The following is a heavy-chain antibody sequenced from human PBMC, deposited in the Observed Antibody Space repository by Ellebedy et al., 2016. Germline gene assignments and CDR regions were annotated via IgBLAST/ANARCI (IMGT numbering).Heavy chain of an antibody. CDR1: GFTFSSYS. D-gene: IGHD4-17*01. CDR3: ARDPSYGALDY. Sequence: GGSLRLXXAASGFTFSSYSMNWVRQAPGKGLEWVSSISSSSSYIYYADSVKGRFTISRDNAKNSLYLQMNSLRAEDTAVYYCARDPSYGALDYWGQGTLVTVSS. V-gene: IGHV3-21*01. J-gene: IGHJ4*02. CDR2: ISSSSSYI.